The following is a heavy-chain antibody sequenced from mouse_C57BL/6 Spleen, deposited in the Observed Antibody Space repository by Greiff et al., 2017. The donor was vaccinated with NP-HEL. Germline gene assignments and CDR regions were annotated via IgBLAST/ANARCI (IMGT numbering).Heavy chain of an antibody. CDR2: IYPGDGDT. CDR1: GYAFSSSW. D-gene: IGHD3-2*02. Sequence: VQLQQSGPELVKPGASVKISCKASGYAFSSSWMNWVKQRPGKGLEWIGRIYPGDGDTNYNGKFKGKATLTADKSSSTAYMQISSLTSEDSAVYFCARGTAQATGYWGQGTTLTVSS. J-gene: IGHJ2*01. CDR3: ARGTAQATGY. V-gene: IGHV1-82*01.